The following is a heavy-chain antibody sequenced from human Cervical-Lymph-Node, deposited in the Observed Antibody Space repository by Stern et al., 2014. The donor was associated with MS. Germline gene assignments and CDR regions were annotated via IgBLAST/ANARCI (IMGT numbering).Heavy chain of an antibody. Sequence: QVTLRESGPSLVRPTQTVTLTCTVSGFSLSADGVGVGWVRQAPGKALEWLVLTYWDDDDRYSQSLKNRLTIKKDTSKNQVVLTMTDMDPEDTGTYYCAHSFGSVSGTYSGMDVWGQGTTVTVS. CDR2: TYWDDDD. D-gene: IGHD1-7*01. J-gene: IGHJ6*02. V-gene: IGHV2-5*02. CDR1: GFSLSADGVG. CDR3: AHSFGSVSGTYSGMDV.